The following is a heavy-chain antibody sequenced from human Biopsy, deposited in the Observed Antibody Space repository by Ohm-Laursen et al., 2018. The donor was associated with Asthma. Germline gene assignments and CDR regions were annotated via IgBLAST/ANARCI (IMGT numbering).Heavy chain of an antibody. CDR2: INSVFGTT. Sequence: GASVKVSCKSLGGTFNTYVIGWVRQAPGQGLEWMGGINSVFGTTTYPQKFQDRVTITADDSTSTVYMELSSLRSEDTAVYYCARKAGSCISRTCYSLDFWGQGTPVTASS. D-gene: IGHD2-2*01. CDR3: ARKAGSCISRTCYSLDF. CDR1: GGTFNTYV. J-gene: IGHJ4*02. V-gene: IGHV1-69*13.